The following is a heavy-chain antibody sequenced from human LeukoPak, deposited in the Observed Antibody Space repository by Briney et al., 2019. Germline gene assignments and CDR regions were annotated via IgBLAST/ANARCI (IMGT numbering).Heavy chain of an antibody. J-gene: IGHJ4*02. V-gene: IGHV3-23*01. D-gene: IGHD3-22*01. CDR1: GFMFSSYW. Sequence: PGGSLRLSCAASGFMFSSYWMHWVRQAPGKGLVWVSAISGSGGSTYYADSVKGRFTISRDNSKNTLYLQMNSLRAEDTAVYYCAKDMSLARDSSGFDYWGQGTLVTVSS. CDR3: AKDMSLARDSSGFDY. CDR2: ISGSGGST.